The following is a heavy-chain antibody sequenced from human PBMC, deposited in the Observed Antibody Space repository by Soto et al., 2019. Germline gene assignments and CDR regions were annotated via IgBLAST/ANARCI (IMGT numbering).Heavy chain of an antibody. CDR1: GFTFSDYY. J-gene: IGHJ4*02. V-gene: IGHV3-11*06. CDR2: ISSSSSYI. Sequence: WGSLRLSCAASGFTFSDYYMSWIRQAPGKGLEWISYISSSSSYINYAHSVKGRFTISRDNAKNSLYLQMNSLRAEDTAVYYCARDRRAVGATALDYWGQGIPVTVSS. CDR3: ARDRRAVGATALDY. D-gene: IGHD1-26*01.